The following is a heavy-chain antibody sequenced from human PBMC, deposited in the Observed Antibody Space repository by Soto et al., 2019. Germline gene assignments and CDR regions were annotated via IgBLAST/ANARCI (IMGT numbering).Heavy chain of an antibody. J-gene: IGHJ6*02. CDR1: GFTFSSYG. V-gene: IGHV3-33*01. CDR3: ARDEASSRSYDGYYYYGMDV. CDR2: IWYDGSNK. Sequence: GGSLRLSCAASGFTFSSYGMHWVRQAPGKGLERVAVIWYDGSNKYYEDSVKGRFTISRDNSKNTLNLQMNSLRAEDTAVYYCARDEASSRSYDGYYYYGMDVWGQGTTVTVSS. D-gene: IGHD1-26*01.